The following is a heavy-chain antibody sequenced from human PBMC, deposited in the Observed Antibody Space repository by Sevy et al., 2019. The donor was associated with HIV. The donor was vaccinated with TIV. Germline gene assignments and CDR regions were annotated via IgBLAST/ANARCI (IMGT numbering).Heavy chain of an antibody. CDR2: ISSSSRTI. CDR3: ARHVYIPFIRSFGS. Sequence: GGSLRLSCVVSGLTFSSDSMNWVRQAPGKGLEWLAYISSSSRTIYYADSVEGRFTISRDNDKKSVFLQMNNLRDEDSATYYCARHVYIPFIRSFGSWGQGTLVSVSS. CDR1: GLTFSSDS. V-gene: IGHV3-48*02. D-gene: IGHD1-1*01. J-gene: IGHJ4*02.